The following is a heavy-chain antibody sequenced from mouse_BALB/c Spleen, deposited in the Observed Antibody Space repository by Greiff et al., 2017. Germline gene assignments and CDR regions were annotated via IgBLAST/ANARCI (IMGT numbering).Heavy chain of an antibody. CDR2: IYPGGGYT. J-gene: IGHJ2*01. Sequence: VQLQQSGAELVRPGTSVKISCKASGYTFTNYWLRWVKQRPGHGLEWIGDIYPGGGYTNYNEKFKGKATLTADTSSSTAYMQLSSLTSEDSAVYFCARRGYDGYSLHYWGQGTTLTVSS. CDR1: GYTFTNYW. D-gene: IGHD2-3*01. V-gene: IGHV1-63*02. CDR3: ARRGYDGYSLHY.